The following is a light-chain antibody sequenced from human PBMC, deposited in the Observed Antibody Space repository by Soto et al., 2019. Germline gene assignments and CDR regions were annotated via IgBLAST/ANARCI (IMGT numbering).Light chain of an antibody. CDR3: QQRVFRVT. Sequence: EIVLTQSPATLSLSPGDRASLSCRASQSVSTYFAWYQQKPGQAPRLLIYDSSNRAAGIPARFSGSGSGTDFTLTISSLEPEDFAVYYCQQRVFRVTFGGGTKVEIK. J-gene: IGKJ4*01. CDR1: QSVSTY. V-gene: IGKV3-11*01. CDR2: DSS.